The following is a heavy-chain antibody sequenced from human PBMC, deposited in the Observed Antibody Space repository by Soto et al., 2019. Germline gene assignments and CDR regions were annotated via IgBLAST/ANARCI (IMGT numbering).Heavy chain of an antibody. CDR1: GGSISPYY. CDR3: ARRLYYDSSGFEGGGMDV. Sequence: SETLSLTCTVSGGSISPYYWSWIRQPPGKGLEWIGYIYYNETTDYYPSLKSRVTISVDRSNNLLSLRLASMTAADTAVYYCARRLYYDSSGFEGGGMDVWGQGTTVTVSS. J-gene: IGHJ6*02. D-gene: IGHD3-22*01. CDR2: IYYNETT. V-gene: IGHV4-59*01.